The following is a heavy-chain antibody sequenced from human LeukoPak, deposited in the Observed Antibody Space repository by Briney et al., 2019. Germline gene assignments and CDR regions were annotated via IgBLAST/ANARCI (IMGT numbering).Heavy chain of an antibody. D-gene: IGHD2-2*02. CDR3: ARDRGVVPAAIAEDY. Sequence: SVKVSCKASGGTFSSYAISWVRQAPGQGLEWMGGIIPIFGTANYAQKLQGRVTITADKSTSTAYMELSSLRSEDTAVYYCARDRGVVPAAIAEDYWGQGTLVTVSS. J-gene: IGHJ4*02. CDR2: IIPIFGTA. V-gene: IGHV1-69*06. CDR1: GGTFSSYA.